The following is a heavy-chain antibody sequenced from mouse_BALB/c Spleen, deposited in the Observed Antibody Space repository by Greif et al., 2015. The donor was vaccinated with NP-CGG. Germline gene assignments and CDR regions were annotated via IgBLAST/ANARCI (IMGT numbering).Heavy chain of an antibody. CDR3: ARRPPYYGSTLHWYFDV. Sequence: EVMLVESGGGLVQPGGSRKLSCAASGFTFSSFGMHWVRQAPEKGLEWVAYISSGSSTIYYADTVKGRFTISRDNPKNTLFPQMTSLRSEDTAMYYCARRPPYYGSTLHWYFDVWGAGTTVTVSS. J-gene: IGHJ1*01. V-gene: IGHV5-17*02. CDR1: GFTFSSFG. CDR2: ISSGSSTI. D-gene: IGHD1-1*01.